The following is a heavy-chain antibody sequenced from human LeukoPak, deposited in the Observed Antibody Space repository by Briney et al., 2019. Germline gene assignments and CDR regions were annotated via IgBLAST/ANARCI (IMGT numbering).Heavy chain of an antibody. J-gene: IGHJ5*02. CDR3: ARSVVVVAAITYNWFDP. CDR2: IYTSGST. CDR1: GGSISSYY. V-gene: IGHV4-4*07. Sequence: PSETLSLTCTVSGGSISSYYWGWIRQPAGKGLGWIGRIYTSGSTNYNPSLKSRVTMSVDTSKNQFSLKLSSVTAADTAVYYCARSVVVVAAITYNWFDPWGQGTLVTVSS. D-gene: IGHD2-15*01.